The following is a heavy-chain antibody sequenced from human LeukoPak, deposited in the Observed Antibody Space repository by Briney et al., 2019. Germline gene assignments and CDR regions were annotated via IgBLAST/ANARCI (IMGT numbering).Heavy chain of an antibody. D-gene: IGHD2-2*01. CDR1: GGSINSYY. CDR3: ARDGGRTSSDAVEI. CDR2: IYYSGST. Sequence: SETLSLTCTVSGGSINSYYWSWIRQPPGKGLEWIGYIYYSGSTNYNPSLKSRVTISVDTSKNQFSLKLSSVTAADTAVYYCARDGGRTSSDAVEIWGQGTMVIVSS. V-gene: IGHV4-59*12. J-gene: IGHJ3*02.